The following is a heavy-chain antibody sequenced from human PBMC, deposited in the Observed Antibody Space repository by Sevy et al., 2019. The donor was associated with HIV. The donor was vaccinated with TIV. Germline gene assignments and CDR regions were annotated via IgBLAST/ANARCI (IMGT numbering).Heavy chain of an antibody. CDR1: GFTFGDYA. Sequence: GGSLRLSCTASGFTFGDYAMSWFRQAPGKGLEWVGFIRSKAYGGTTEYAASVKGRFTISRDDSKSIAYLQMNSLKTEDTAVYYCTTVAQFTAFDIWGQGTMVTVSS. V-gene: IGHV3-49*03. CDR3: TTVAQFTAFDI. CDR2: IRSKAYGGTT. J-gene: IGHJ3*02.